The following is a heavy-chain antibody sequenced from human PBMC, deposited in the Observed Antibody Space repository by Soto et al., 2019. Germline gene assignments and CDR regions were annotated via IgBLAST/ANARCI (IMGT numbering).Heavy chain of an antibody. Sequence: GGSLRLSCTASGFTFSNYGMHWVRQAPGKGLEWVAVIWYDGSNKYYADSVKGRFTISRDNSKNTLYLQMNSLRAEDTDVYYCARDRFSSPWYNAFDIWGQGTMVTVSS. D-gene: IGHD1-20*01. CDR1: GFTFSNYG. CDR2: IWYDGSNK. V-gene: IGHV3-33*01. J-gene: IGHJ3*02. CDR3: ARDRFSSPWYNAFDI.